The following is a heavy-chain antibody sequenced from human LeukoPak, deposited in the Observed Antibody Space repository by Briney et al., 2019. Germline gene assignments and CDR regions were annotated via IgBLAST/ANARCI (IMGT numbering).Heavy chain of an antibody. V-gene: IGHV3-21*01. D-gene: IGHD3-16*01. Sequence: PGGSLRLSCEASGFSFSSYNMDWVRQTPGKGLEWISSITTSSTYTFYADSVKGRFTISRDNARNSLYLQMNSLRAEDTAVYYCARDLEFGHFDYWGQGTLVTVSS. CDR2: ITTSSTYT. J-gene: IGHJ4*02. CDR3: ARDLEFGHFDY. CDR1: GFSFSSYN.